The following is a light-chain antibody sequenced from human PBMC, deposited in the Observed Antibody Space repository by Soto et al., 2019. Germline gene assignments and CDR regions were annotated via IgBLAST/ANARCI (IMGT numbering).Light chain of an antibody. CDR1: QSIGLA. V-gene: IGKV3-11*01. Sequence: EIVLTQSPATLSLSPGERATLSCRASQSIGLAIAWYQHKPGQAPRLLIHAASTGATGIPARFRGSGPGTDFTLTISSLEPEDSAVYFCHQYADSPQTFGQGTKVDIK. CDR3: HQYADSPQT. J-gene: IGKJ2*01. CDR2: AAS.